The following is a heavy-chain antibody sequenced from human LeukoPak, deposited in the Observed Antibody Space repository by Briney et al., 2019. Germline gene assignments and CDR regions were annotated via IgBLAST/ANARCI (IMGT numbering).Heavy chain of an antibody. CDR1: GGSISSYY. CDR3: ARGWGDDFWSGYAYYYYYGMDV. D-gene: IGHD3-3*01. Sequence: PSETLSLTCTVSGGSISSYYWSWIRQPPGKGLEWIGYIYDSGGTNYNPSLKSRVTISVDTSKNQFSLKLSSVTAADTAVYYCARGWGDDFWSGYAYYYYYGMDVWGQGTTVTVSS. J-gene: IGHJ6*02. V-gene: IGHV4-59*01. CDR2: IYDSGGT.